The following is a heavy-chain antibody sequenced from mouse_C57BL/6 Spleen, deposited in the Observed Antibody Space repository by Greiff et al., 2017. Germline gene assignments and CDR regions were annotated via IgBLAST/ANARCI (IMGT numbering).Heavy chain of an antibody. CDR3: ARGTVVALDYAMDD. D-gene: IGHD1-1*01. Sequence: QVQLQQPGAELVRPGSSVKLSCKASGYTFTSYWMHWVKQRPIQGLEWIGNIDPSDSETHYNQKFKDKATLTVDKSSSTAYMQLISLTSEDSAVYYCARGTVVALDYAMDDWGQGTSVTASS. J-gene: IGHJ4*01. V-gene: IGHV1-52*01. CDR2: IDPSDSET. CDR1: GYTFTSYW.